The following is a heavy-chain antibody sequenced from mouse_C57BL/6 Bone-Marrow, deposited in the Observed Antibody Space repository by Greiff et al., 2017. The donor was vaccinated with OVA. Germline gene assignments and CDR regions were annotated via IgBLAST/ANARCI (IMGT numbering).Heavy chain of an antibody. V-gene: IGHV5-12*01. CDR3: ARQDWYFDV. CDR2: ISNGGGST. J-gene: IGHJ1*03. CDR1: GFTFSDYY. Sequence: EVKLMESGGGLVQPGGSLKLSCAASGFTFSDYYMYWVRQTPEKRLEWVAYISNGGGSTYYPDTVKGRFTISRDNAKNTLYLQMSRLKSEDTAMYYCARQDWYFDVWGTGTTVTVSS.